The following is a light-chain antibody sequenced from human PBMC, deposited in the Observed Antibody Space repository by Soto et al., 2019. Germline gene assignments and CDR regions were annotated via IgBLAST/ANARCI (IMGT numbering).Light chain of an antibody. CDR2: EVN. V-gene: IGLV2-23*02. J-gene: IGLJ2*01. CDR3: CSYAGDSTLI. Sequence: QSALTQPASVSGSPGQSITISCTGTSSDVGNYNFVSWYQQLPGKAPKLMIYEVNKRPSGVSNRFSGSKSGNTASLRISGLRPEDEADYSCCSYAGDSTLIFGGGTKLTVL. CDR1: SSDVGNYNF.